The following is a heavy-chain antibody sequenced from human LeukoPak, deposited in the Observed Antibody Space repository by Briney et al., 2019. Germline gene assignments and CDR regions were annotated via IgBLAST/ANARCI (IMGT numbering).Heavy chain of an antibody. V-gene: IGHV3-48*04. CDR2: ISSSGSTI. D-gene: IGHD2-2*01. Sequence: GGSLRLSCAASGFTFSSYWMHWVRQAPGKGLEWVSYISSSGSTIYYADSVKGRFTISRDNAKNSLYLQMNSLRAEDTAVFYCARLPAYCSSTSCYVDYWGQGTLVTVSS. CDR1: GFTFSSYW. CDR3: ARLPAYCSSTSCYVDY. J-gene: IGHJ4*02.